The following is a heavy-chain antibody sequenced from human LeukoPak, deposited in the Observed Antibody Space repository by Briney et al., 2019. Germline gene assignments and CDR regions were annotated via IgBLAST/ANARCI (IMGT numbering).Heavy chain of an antibody. Sequence: PGGSLRLSCAASGFTFTGYAMTWVRQAPRKGLEWVSAISGSGGGTYYADSVKGRFTISRDNSKNTLYLQMNSLRAEDTDVYYCAKDLRFGDSPGNRFDYWGQGTLVTVSS. J-gene: IGHJ4*02. CDR3: AKDLRFGDSPGNRFDY. CDR2: ISGSGGGT. V-gene: IGHV3-23*01. D-gene: IGHD3-10*01. CDR1: GFTFTGYA.